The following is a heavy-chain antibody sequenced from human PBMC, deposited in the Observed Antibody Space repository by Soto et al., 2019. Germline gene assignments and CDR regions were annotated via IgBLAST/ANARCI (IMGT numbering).Heavy chain of an antibody. Sequence: QVQLVESGGGVVQPGRSLRLSCAASGFTFSSYAMYWVRQAPGKGLEWVAVISYDGNNKYYADSVKGRFTISRDNSKNTLYLQMNSLRAEDTALDYCARAGCYGGTCYTLVGLRYYMDVWGQGTTVTVSS. CDR3: ARAGCYGGTCYTLVGLRYYMDV. CDR1: GFTFSSYA. D-gene: IGHD2-15*01. CDR2: ISYDGNNK. V-gene: IGHV3-30-3*01. J-gene: IGHJ6*02.